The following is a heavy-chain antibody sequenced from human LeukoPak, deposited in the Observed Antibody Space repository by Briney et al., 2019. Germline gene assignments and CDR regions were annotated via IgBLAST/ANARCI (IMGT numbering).Heavy chain of an antibody. CDR3: ARGPSSNWSGLDF. V-gene: IGHV3-74*01. J-gene: IGHJ4*02. CDR1: GFSFSGHW. Sequence: GGSLRLSCTASGFSFSGHWMHWARQLPGKGLVWVSRISPTGSTTSYADSVKGRFTVSRDNAKNTLYLQVNNLRAEDTAVCYCARGPSSNWSGLDFWGQGTLLTVSP. CDR2: ISPTGSTT. D-gene: IGHD6-13*01.